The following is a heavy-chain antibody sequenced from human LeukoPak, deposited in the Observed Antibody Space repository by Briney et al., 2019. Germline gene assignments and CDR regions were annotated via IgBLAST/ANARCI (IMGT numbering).Heavy chain of an antibody. J-gene: IGHJ6*03. Sequence: GGSLRLSCAASGFTVSSNYMSWVRQAPGKGLEWVSVIYSGGSTYYADSVKGRFTISRDNSKNTLYLQMNSLRAEDTAVYYCAREGWEPDYYYYYMDVWGKGTTVTVSS. V-gene: IGHV3-66*01. CDR2: IYSGGST. CDR3: AREGWEPDYYYYYMDV. CDR1: GFTVSSNY. D-gene: IGHD1-26*01.